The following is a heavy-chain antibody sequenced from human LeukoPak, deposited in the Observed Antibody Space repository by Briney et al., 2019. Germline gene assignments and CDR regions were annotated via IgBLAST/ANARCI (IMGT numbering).Heavy chain of an antibody. Sequence: SETLSLTCTVSGGSVSSGSYYWSWIRQPPGKGLEWIGYIYYSASTNYNPSLKSRVTISVDTSNNQFSLKLSSMTAADTAVYYCASVGASGNYFDYWGQGTLVTVSS. CDR2: IYYSAST. CDR1: GGSVSSGSYY. D-gene: IGHD1-26*01. CDR3: ASVGASGNYFDY. V-gene: IGHV4-61*01. J-gene: IGHJ4*02.